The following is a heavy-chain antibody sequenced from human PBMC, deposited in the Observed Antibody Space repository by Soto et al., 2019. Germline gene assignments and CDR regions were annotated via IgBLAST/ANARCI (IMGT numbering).Heavy chain of an antibody. J-gene: IGHJ5*02. Sequence: TXSLTCTISGISIIIGDYYLSWIRQPPGKGLDWIGYIYYSGITYYNPSLKSLVTISVDTSKNQFSLKLSSVTAADTDVYYCDRGIKIWHRLDTWRQGTLVTVS. CDR1: GISIIIGDYY. D-gene: IGHD5-18*01. CDR3: DRGIKIWHRLDT. V-gene: IGHV4-30-4*01. CDR2: IYYSGIT.